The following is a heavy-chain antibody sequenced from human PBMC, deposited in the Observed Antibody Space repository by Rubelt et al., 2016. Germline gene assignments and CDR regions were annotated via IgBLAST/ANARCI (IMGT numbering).Heavy chain of an antibody. J-gene: IGHJ4*02. CDR2: INPNTGDT. D-gene: IGHD3-3*01. CDR3: ARSLSRSLEWAGDY. Sequence: TFTGYYLHWVRQAPGQGLEWMGRINPNTGDTNYAQKFQGRVTMTRNTSISTAYMELSSLRSEDTAVYYCARSLSRSLEWAGDYWGQGTLVTVSS. V-gene: IGHV1-2*06. CDR1: TFTGYY.